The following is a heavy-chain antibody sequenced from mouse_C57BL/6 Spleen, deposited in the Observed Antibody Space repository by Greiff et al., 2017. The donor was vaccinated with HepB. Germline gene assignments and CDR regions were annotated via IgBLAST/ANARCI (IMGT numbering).Heavy chain of an antibody. CDR1: GFTFSSYA. CDR2: ISDGGSYT. CDR3: ARELTGTFAY. V-gene: IGHV5-4*01. J-gene: IGHJ3*01. D-gene: IGHD4-1*01. Sequence: DVKLQESGGGLVKPGGSLKLSCAASGFTFSSYAMSWVRQTPEKRLEWVATISDGGSYTSYPDNVKGRFTISRDNAKNNLYLQMSHLKSEDTAMYYCARELTGTFAYWGQGTLVTVSA.